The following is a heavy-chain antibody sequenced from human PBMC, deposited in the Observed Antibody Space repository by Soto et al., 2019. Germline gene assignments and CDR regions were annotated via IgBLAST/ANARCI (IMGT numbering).Heavy chain of an antibody. CDR3: ARVPSPDADFWSGYYNWFDP. D-gene: IGHD3-3*01. CDR1: GGSISSYY. J-gene: IGHJ5*02. Sequence: QVQLQESGPGLVKPSETLSLTCTVSGGSISSYYWSWIRQPPGKGREWIGYNFYSGSTKYNPSLKSRVTISIDTSKNLFSLTLSSVTAADTAVYYCARVPSPDADFWSGYYNWFDPWGQGTLVTVSS. CDR2: NFYSGST. V-gene: IGHV4-59*01.